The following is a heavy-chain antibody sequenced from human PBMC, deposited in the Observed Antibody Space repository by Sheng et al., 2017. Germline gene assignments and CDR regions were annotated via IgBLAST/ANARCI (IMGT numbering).Heavy chain of an antibody. CDR2: IWYDASSQ. V-gene: IGHV3-33*01. J-gene: IGHJ6*02. Sequence: QVQLVESGGGVVQPGTSLRLSCAGSGFNFGTYGIHWVRQAPGKGLEWVALIWYDASSQYYSDSVKGRFTISRDNSKSTVYLQMNSLRVEDTAVYYCARDWGVSFVRGLAGHMDVWGQGTTVTVSS. CDR3: ARDWGVSFVRGLAGHMDV. CDR1: GFNFGTYG. D-gene: IGHD3-10*02.